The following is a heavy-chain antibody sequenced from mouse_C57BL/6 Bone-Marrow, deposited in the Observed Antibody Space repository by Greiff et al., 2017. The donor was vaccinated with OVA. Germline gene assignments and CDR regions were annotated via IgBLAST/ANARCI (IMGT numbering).Heavy chain of an antibody. J-gene: IGHJ3*01. CDR1: GYTFTDYY. CDR2: INPNNGGT. CDR3: ARDVYYWFAY. Sequence: VQLQQSGPELVKPGASVKISCKASGYTFTDYYMNWVKQSHGKSLEWIGDINPNNGGTRYNQKFKGKATLTVDKSSSTAYMELRSLTSEDSAVYYCARDVYYWFAYWGQGTLVTVSA. V-gene: IGHV1-26*01. D-gene: IGHD2-3*01.